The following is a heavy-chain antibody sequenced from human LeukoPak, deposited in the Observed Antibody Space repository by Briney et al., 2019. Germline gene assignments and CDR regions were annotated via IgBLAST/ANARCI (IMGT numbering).Heavy chain of an antibody. CDR2: IKQDGSEK. V-gene: IGHV3-7*01. CDR1: GFTFSSYW. Sequence: QPGGSLRLSCAASGFTFSSYWMSWVRQAPGKGLEWVANIKQDGSEKYYVDSVKGRFTISRDNAKNSLYLQMNSLRAEDTAVYYCARDGMVRGVIPNWFDPWGQGTLVTVSS. CDR3: ARDGMVRGVIPNWFDP. D-gene: IGHD3-10*01. J-gene: IGHJ5*02.